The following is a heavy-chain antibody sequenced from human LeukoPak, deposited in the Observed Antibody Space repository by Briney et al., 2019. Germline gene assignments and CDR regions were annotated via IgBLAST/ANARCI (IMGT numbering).Heavy chain of an antibody. Sequence: SETLSLTCTVSGGPISSFYWSWIRQPPGKGLEWIGYIYYTGSTNCNPSLESRVTISVDTSKNQFSLRLSSVTTADTAVYYCARGYSSSWYWLDPWGQGTLVTVSS. CDR2: IYYTGST. V-gene: IGHV4-59*01. CDR1: GGPISSFY. CDR3: ARGYSSSWYWLDP. J-gene: IGHJ5*02. D-gene: IGHD6-13*01.